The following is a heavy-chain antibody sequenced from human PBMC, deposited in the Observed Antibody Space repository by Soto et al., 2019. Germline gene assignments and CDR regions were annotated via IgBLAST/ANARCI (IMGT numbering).Heavy chain of an antibody. CDR2: IDPSDSQT. CDR1: GYSFAGYW. J-gene: IGHJ4*02. V-gene: IGHV5-10-1*01. Sequence: GESMKISCKGSGYSFAGYWITWVRQKPGKGLEWMGRIDPSDSQTYYSPSFRGHVTISVTKSITTVFLQWSSLRASDTAMYYCARQIYDSDTGPNFQYYFDSWGQGTPVTVSS. D-gene: IGHD3-22*01. CDR3: ARQIYDSDTGPNFQYYFDS.